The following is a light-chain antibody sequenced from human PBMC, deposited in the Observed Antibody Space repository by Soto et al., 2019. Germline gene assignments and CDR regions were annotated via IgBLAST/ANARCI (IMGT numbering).Light chain of an antibody. CDR1: QSVDSN. J-gene: IGKJ1*01. Sequence: EIVMTQSPATLSVSPGERATLSCRASQSVDSNLAWYQQKPGQAPRLLIDSASNRATGIPDRFSGSGSGTDFTLTINRLEPEDFAVYYCQQYGSSGTFGQGTKVDIK. CDR3: QQYGSSGT. V-gene: IGKV3-20*01. CDR2: SAS.